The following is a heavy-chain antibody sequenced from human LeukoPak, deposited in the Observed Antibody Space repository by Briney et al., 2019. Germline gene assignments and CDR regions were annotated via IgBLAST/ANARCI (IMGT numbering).Heavy chain of an antibody. J-gene: IGHJ4*02. Sequence: EASVKVSCKASGYTFTGYYMHWVRQAPGQGLEWLGWINPNSGGTNYAQKFRGRVTMTRDTSISTAYMELSRLRSDDTAVYYCARSDDSSGYYWYYFDYWGQGTLVTVSS. V-gene: IGHV1-2*02. D-gene: IGHD3-22*01. CDR1: GYTFTGYY. CDR2: INPNSGGT. CDR3: ARSDDSSGYYWYYFDY.